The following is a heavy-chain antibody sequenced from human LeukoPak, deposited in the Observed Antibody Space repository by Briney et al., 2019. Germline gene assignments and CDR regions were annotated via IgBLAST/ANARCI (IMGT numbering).Heavy chain of an antibody. CDR1: GFTVSSNY. V-gene: IGHV3-66*01. D-gene: IGHD5/OR15-5a*01. CDR2: IYSGGST. Sequence: RGSLRLSCAASGFTVSSNYMSWVRQAPGKGLEWVSIIYSGGSTYYADSVKGRFTIARDNSKNTLYLQMNSLRVEDTAVYYCARDLYFDPWGQGTLVIVSS. CDR3: ARDLYFDP. J-gene: IGHJ5*02.